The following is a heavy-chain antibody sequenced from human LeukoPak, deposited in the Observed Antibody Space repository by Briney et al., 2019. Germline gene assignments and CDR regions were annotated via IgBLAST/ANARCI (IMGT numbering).Heavy chain of an antibody. J-gene: IGHJ4*02. CDR2: IYSGGAT. CDR3: ARVTGPTSAVVRGVIIPAFDY. V-gene: IGHV3-53*01. CDR1: GFTVSNNY. D-gene: IGHD3-10*01. Sequence: GGSLRLSCAVSGFTVSNNYMSWVRQAPGRGLEWVSIIYSGGATYYADSVKGRFTISRDNSKNTLYLQMNSLRAEDTAVYYCARVTGPTSAVVRGVIIPAFDYWGQGTLVTVSS.